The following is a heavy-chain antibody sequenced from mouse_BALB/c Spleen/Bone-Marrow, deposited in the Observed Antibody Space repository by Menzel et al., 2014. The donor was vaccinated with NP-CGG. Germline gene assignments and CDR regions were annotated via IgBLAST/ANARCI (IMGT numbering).Heavy chain of an antibody. J-gene: IGHJ3*01. Sequence: VQLKESGGGLVKPGGSLKLSCAASGFTFSSYAMSWVRQTPEKRLEWVATISSGGSYTYYPDSVKGRFTISRDNAKNPLYLQMSSLRSEDTAMYYCARHREVRPFAYWGQGTLVTVSA. CDR1: GFTFSSYA. D-gene: IGHD2-14*01. CDR2: ISSGGSYT. CDR3: ARHREVRPFAY. V-gene: IGHV5-9-3*01.